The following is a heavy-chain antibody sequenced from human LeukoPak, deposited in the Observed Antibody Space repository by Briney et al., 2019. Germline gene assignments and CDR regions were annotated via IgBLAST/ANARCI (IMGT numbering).Heavy chain of an antibody. CDR3: ARVIGYCSSTSCFGYFDY. CDR1: GGSISSYY. CDR2: IYYSGST. Sequence: PSETLSLTCTVSGGSISSYYWSGIRQPPGKGLEWVGYIYYSGSTNYNPSLKSRVTTSVDTSKNQLSLKLSSVTAADTAVYYCARVIGYCSSTSCFGYFDYWGQGTLVTVSS. D-gene: IGHD2-2*01. J-gene: IGHJ4*02. V-gene: IGHV4-59*08.